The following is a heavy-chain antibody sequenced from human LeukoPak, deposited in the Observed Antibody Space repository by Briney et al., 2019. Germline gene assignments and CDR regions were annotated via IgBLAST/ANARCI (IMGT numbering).Heavy chain of an antibody. CDR1: GFTFSSYA. J-gene: IGHJ4*02. D-gene: IGHD2-2*02. V-gene: IGHV3-21*01. Sequence: PGGSLRLSCAASGFTFSSYAMSWVRQAPGKGLEWVSSISSSSSYIYYADSVKGRFTISRDNAKKSLYLQMNSLRADDTAVYYCARDSLYCSRTNCYTDFDYWGQGTLVTVSS. CDR2: ISSSSSYI. CDR3: ARDSLYCSRTNCYTDFDY.